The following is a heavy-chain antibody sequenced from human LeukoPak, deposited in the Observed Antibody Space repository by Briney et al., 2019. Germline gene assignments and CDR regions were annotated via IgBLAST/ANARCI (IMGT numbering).Heavy chain of an antibody. Sequence: GRSLRLSCAASGFTFSSYGMHWVRQAPGKGLEWVAVIWYDGSNKHYADSVKGRFTISRDNSKNTLYLQMNSLRAEDTAVYYCARDGTYDFWSGYPDYWGQGTLVTVSS. CDR1: GFTFSSYG. V-gene: IGHV3-33*01. CDR3: ARDGTYDFWSGYPDY. D-gene: IGHD3-3*01. CDR2: IWYDGSNK. J-gene: IGHJ4*02.